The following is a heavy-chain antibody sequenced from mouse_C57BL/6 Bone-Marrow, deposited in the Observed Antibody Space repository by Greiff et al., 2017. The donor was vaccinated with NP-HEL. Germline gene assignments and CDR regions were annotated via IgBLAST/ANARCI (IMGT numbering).Heavy chain of an antibody. Sequence: QVQLQQSGAELARPGASVKLSCKASGYTFTSYGISWVKQRTGQGLEWIGEIYPRSGNTYYNEKFKGKATLTADKSSSTAYMELRSLTSEDSAVYFCAREGGPLYYFDYWGQGTTLTVSS. CDR2: IYPRSGNT. CDR1: GYTFTSYG. CDR3: AREGGPLYYFDY. V-gene: IGHV1-81*01. J-gene: IGHJ2*01.